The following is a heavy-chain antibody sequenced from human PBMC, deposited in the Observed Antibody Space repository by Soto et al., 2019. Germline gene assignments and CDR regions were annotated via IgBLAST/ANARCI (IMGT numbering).Heavy chain of an antibody. Sequence: GGSLRLSCAASGFTFSSYAMHWVRQAPGKGLEWVAVISYDGSNKYYADSVKGRFTISRDNSKNTLYLQMNSLRAEDTAVYYCASELRNYALSDYYCINVWRQGRTVTFS. CDR3: ASELRNYALSDYYCINV. J-gene: IGHJ6*02. CDR1: GFTFSSYA. CDR2: ISYDGSNK. V-gene: IGHV3-30-3*01. D-gene: IGHD1-7*01.